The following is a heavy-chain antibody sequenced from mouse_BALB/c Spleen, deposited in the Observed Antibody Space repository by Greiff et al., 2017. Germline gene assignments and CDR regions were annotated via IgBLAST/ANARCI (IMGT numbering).Heavy chain of an antibody. J-gene: IGHJ1*01. D-gene: IGHD1-1*01. CDR2: INPYNDGT. Sequence: QLQESGPELVKPGASVKMSCKASGYTFTSYVMHWVKQKPGQGLEWIGYINPYNDGTKYNEKFKGKATLTSDKSSSTAYMELSSLTSEDSAVYYCARRDYYGSSYGWYFDVWGAGTTVTVSS. CDR1: GYTFTSYV. V-gene: IGHV1-14*01. CDR3: ARRDYYGSSYGWYFDV.